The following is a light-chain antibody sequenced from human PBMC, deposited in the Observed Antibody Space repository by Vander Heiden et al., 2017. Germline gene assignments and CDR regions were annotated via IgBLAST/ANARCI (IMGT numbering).Light chain of an antibody. CDR3: QQLDSYPRT. CDR2: GAS. Sequence: IQLIQSPSSLPASVGDRVTITCRASQGISNHLAWYQQKPGKAPNLLIYGASTLQTGVPSRFSGSGYWTDFTLTISNLQPEDFATYYCQQLDSYPRTFGGGTKVEIK. CDR1: QGISNH. J-gene: IGKJ4*01. V-gene: IGKV1-9*01.